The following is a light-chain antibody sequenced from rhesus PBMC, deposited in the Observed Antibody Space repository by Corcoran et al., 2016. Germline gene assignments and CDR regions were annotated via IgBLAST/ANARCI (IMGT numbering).Light chain of an antibody. CDR1: ENVNNY. CDR2: QAS. Sequence: DIQMTQSPSSLSASVGDRVTITCRASENVNNYLNWHQQKPGRAPKLLIYQASTLQRGVPSRFSGSGSGTDYTFTISGLQHEDVATYYCQHAFGVPYSFGQGTKVEIK. J-gene: IGKJ2*01. CDR3: QHAFGVPYS. V-gene: IGKV1-74*01.